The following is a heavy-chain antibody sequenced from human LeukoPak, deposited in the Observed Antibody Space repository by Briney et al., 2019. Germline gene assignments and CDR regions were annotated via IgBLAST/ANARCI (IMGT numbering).Heavy chain of an antibody. CDR1: GGSISSSSYY. D-gene: IGHD7-27*01. CDR2: IHYSGST. V-gene: IGHV4-39*07. CDR3: ARDSELGKFFDY. Sequence: SETLSLTCTVSGGSISSSSYYWGWIRQPPGTGLEWIGSIHYSGSTNYNPSLKSRVTISVDTSKNQFSLKLSSVTAADTAVYYCARDSELGKFFDYWGQGTLVTVSS. J-gene: IGHJ4*02.